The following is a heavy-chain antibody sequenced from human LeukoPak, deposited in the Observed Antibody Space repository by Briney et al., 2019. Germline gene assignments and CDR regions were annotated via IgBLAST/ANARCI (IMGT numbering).Heavy chain of an antibody. D-gene: IGHD3-3*01. V-gene: IGHV4-34*01. J-gene: IGHJ6*03. CDR1: GFTFSSYA. CDR2: INHSGST. CDR3: ARGFLSVVWSGPYYMDV. Sequence: PGGSLRLSCAASGFTFSSYAMSWIRQPPGKGLEWIGEINHSGSTKYNPSLKSRVTISVDTSKNQFSLKLSSVTAADTAVYYCARGFLSVVWSGPYYMDVWGKGTTVTASS.